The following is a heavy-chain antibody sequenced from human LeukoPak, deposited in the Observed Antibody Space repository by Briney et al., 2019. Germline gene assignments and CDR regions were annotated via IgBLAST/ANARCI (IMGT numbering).Heavy chain of an antibody. Sequence: PGGSLRLSCAASGFTFSSYAMSWVRQPPGKGLEWIGSIYYSGSTYYNPSLKSRVTISVDTSKNQFSLRLSSVTAADTAVYYCARDLLVPTRSFDYWGQGTLVTVSS. J-gene: IGHJ4*02. CDR3: ARDLLVPTRSFDY. CDR1: GFTFSSYA. D-gene: IGHD1-1*01. CDR2: IYYSGST. V-gene: IGHV4-39*07.